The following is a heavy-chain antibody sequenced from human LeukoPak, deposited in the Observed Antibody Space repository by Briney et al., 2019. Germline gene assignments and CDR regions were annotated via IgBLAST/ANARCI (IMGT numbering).Heavy chain of an antibody. V-gene: IGHV3-66*01. D-gene: IGHD4-17*01. CDR3: TYGDYSLTS. J-gene: IGHJ5*02. CDR2: IYSNGDT. CDR1: GLTFTNNY. Sequence: GGSLSLSCAASGLTFTNNYWNWVRQPPGKGPEWISLIYSNGDTRYAGSVKGRFTLSRDNSKNTLYLQMNSLRAEDTAVYYCTYGDYSLTSWGQGTLVSVSS.